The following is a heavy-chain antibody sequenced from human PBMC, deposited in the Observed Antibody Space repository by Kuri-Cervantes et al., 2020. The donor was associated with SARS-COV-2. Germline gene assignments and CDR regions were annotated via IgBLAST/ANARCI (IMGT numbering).Heavy chain of an antibody. D-gene: IGHD2-21*01. CDR2: ISSSGSTI. Sequence: GGSLRLSCTASGFTFGDYAMSWVRQAPGKGLEWVSYISSSGSTIYYADSVKGRFTISRDNAKNSLYLQMNSLRAEDTAVYYCASGELWADYWGQGTLVTVSS. J-gene: IGHJ4*02. V-gene: IGHV3-11*04. CDR1: GFTFGDYA. CDR3: ASGELWADY.